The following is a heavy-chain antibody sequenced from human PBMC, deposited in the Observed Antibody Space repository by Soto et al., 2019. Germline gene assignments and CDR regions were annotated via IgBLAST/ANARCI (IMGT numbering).Heavy chain of an antibody. CDR1: GGSVGAPDW. D-gene: IGHD1-1*01. Sequence: SETLSLTCTLSGGSVGAPDWWNWVRQSPDKGLEWIAEVHISGHSNYNPSLRSRVSVSIDSSKNQFYLNLNSVTAADTAIYYCARVRQGCSANNCYFDPWGQGTQVTVSS. J-gene: IGHJ5*01. CDR2: VHISGHS. CDR3: ARVRQGCSANNCYFDP. V-gene: IGHV4-4*02.